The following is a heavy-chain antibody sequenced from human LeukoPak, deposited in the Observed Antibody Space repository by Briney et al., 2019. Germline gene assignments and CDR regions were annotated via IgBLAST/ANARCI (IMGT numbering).Heavy chain of an antibody. CDR3: ARGGGTVVVGRFDY. CDR2: IQTDGSDK. Sequence: GGSLRLSCAASGINFRASGMHWVRQAPALALEWVTFIQTDGSDKRYAASVAGRFTISRDDSKNTVYLHMNSLRPDDSALYYCARGGGTVVVGRFDYWGQGTLVTVSS. J-gene: IGHJ4*02. V-gene: IGHV3-30*02. CDR1: GINFRASG. D-gene: IGHD2-2*01.